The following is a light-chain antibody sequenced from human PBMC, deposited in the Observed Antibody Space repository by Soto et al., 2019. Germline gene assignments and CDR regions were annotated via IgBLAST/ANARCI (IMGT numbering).Light chain of an antibody. CDR2: EVN. Sequence: QSVLTQPASVSGSPGQSITISCTGTSSDVGGYDYVSWYQQHPGKAPKLMVFEVNNRPSGVSNRFSGSKSGNTASLTISGLQAEDDGHYYCSSYPGSRTPYVFGTGTKVTVL. J-gene: IGLJ1*01. CDR1: SSDVGGYDY. V-gene: IGLV2-14*01. CDR3: SSYPGSRTPYV.